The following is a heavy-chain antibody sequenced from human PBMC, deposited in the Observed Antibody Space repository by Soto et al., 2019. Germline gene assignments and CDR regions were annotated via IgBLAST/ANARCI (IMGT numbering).Heavy chain of an antibody. CDR3: AREGLYAKFDP. J-gene: IGHJ5*02. Sequence: PGGSLRLSCAASGFTFSSYGMHWVRQAPGKGLEWVAVIWYDGSNKYYADSVKGRFTISRDNSKNTLYLQMNSLRAEDTAVYYCAREGLYAKFDPWGQGTLVTVSS. CDR1: GFTFSSYG. D-gene: IGHD4-17*01. CDR2: IWYDGSNK. V-gene: IGHV3-33*01.